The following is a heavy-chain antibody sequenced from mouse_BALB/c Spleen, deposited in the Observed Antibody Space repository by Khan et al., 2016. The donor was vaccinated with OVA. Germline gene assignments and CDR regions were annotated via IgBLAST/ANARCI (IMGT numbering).Heavy chain of an antibody. J-gene: IGHJ1*01. Sequence: QVTLKESGPGILQPSQTLSLTCSFSGFSLSTSGMGVGWIRQPSGKGLEWLAHIWWDDDKRYNPALKSRLTISKDTSSNQVFLKIASVDTADTATCYCARPSYYGNYGRVYWYFDVWGAGTTVTVSS. CDR1: GFSLSTSGMG. V-gene: IGHV8-8*01. CDR3: ARPSYYGNYGRVYWYFDV. D-gene: IGHD2-10*01. CDR2: IWWDDDK.